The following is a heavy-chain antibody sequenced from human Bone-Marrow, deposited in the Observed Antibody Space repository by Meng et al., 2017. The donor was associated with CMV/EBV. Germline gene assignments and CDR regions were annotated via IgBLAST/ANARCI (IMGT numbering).Heavy chain of an antibody. CDR3: TTDLVTIFGVVITYFDY. J-gene: IGHJ4*03. CDR1: GFTFGDYA. D-gene: IGHD3-3*01. CDR2: IRSKAYGGTT. V-gene: IGHV3-49*04. Sequence: GESLKISCTASGFTFGDYAMSWVRQAPGKGLEWVGFIRSKAYGGTTEYAASVKGRFTISRDDSKSIAYLQMNSLKTEDTAVYYCTTDLVTIFGVVITYFDYWGQGTTVTVSS.